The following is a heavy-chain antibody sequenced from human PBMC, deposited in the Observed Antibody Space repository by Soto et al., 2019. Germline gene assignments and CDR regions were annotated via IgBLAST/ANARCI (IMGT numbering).Heavy chain of an antibody. J-gene: IGHJ4*02. CDR3: AKVGVTMVRGVIPFFDY. CDR2: ISGSGGST. Sequence: PGWSLRLSCAASGFTFSSYAMSWVRQAPGKGLEWVSSISGSGGSTYYADSVKGRFTISRDNSKNTLYLQMNSLRAEDTAVYYCAKVGVTMVRGVIPFFDYWGQGTMGTVSS. V-gene: IGHV3-23*01. CDR1: GFTFSSYA. D-gene: IGHD3-10*01.